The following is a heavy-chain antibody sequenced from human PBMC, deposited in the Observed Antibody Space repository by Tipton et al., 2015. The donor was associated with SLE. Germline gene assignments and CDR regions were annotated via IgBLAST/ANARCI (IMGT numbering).Heavy chain of an antibody. V-gene: IGHV4-31*03. CDR1: GDSISSGGYY. CDR2: IYDNGNT. Sequence: TLSLTCTVSGDSISSGGYYWSWIRQHPGKGLEWIGYIYDNGNTHYNPSLKSRITISVDTSKNYFSLRLRSVNAADTAVYYCARRKSWGSGFDFWGQGTLVTVSS. J-gene: IGHJ4*02. CDR3: ARRKSWGSGFDF. D-gene: IGHD7-27*01.